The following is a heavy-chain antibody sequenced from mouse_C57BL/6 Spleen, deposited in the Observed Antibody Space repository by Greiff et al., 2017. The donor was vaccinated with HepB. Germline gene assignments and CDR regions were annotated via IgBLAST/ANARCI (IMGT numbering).Heavy chain of an antibody. V-gene: IGHV1-55*01. CDR2: IYPGSGST. D-gene: IGHD1-1*01. Sequence: QVQLQQSGAELVKPGASVKMSCKASGYTFTSYWITWVKQRPGQGLEWIGDIYPGSGSTNYNEKFKSKATLTVDTSSSTAYMQLSSLTSEDSAVYYWARGHGSSFYWYFDVWGTGTTVTVSS. CDR1: GYTFTSYW. CDR3: ARGHGSSFYWYFDV. J-gene: IGHJ1*03.